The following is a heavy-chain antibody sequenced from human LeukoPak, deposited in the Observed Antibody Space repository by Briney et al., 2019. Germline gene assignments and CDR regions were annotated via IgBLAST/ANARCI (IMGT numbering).Heavy chain of an antibody. J-gene: IGHJ4*02. V-gene: IGHV1-69*13. CDR2: IIPIFGTA. CDR1: GGTFSSYA. D-gene: IGHD4-17*01. Sequence: SVKVSCKASGGTFSSYAISWVRQAPGQGLEWMGGIIPIFGTANYAQKFQGRVTITANESTSTAYMELSSLRSEDTAVYYCARARMATTVTTKLDYWGQGTLVTVSS. CDR3: ARARMATTVTTKLDY.